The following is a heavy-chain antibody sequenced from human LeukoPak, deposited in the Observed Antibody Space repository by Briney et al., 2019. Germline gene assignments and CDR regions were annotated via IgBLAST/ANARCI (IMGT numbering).Heavy chain of an antibody. CDR2: INPDGGS. J-gene: IGHJ4*02. D-gene: IGHD3-10*01. CDR3: ARSGVATCHY. Sequence: GGSLRLSSQASGFTFSDYAMSWVRQAPGKGLEWVSSINPDGGSFFADSVKGRFTISRDDSRSVVYLQMNTLSAEDTAVYYCARSGVATCHYWGQGILVAVSS. CDR1: GFTFSDYA. V-gene: IGHV3-23*01.